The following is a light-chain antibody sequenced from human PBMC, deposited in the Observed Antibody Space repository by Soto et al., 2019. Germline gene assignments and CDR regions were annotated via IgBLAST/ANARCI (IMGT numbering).Light chain of an antibody. Sequence: DVQMTQNPYTLSASIGDRVTITCRSKDITRTWLAWYQHKPGKAPRFLIYDASTRESGVPSRFSGSGSGTEFTLTISSLQPEDFAVYCCLQLDGSLWTFGPGTKVDI. J-gene: IGKJ1*01. CDR3: LQLDGSLWT. CDR1: DITRTW. V-gene: IGKV1-5*01. CDR2: DAS.